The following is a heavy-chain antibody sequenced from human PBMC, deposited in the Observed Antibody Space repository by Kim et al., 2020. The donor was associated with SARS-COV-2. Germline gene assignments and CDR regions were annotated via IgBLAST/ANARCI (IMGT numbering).Heavy chain of an antibody. CDR1: GGSFSGYY. V-gene: IGHV4-34*01. J-gene: IGHJ3*02. CDR2: INHSGST. D-gene: IGHD3-22*01. CDR3: ARAYYYDSSGYYNDAFDI. Sequence: SETLSLTCAVYGGSFSGYYWSWIRQPPGKGLEWIGEINHSGSTNYNPSLKSRVTISVDTSKNQFSLKLSSVTAADTAVYYCARAYYYDSSGYYNDAFDIWGQGTMVTVSS.